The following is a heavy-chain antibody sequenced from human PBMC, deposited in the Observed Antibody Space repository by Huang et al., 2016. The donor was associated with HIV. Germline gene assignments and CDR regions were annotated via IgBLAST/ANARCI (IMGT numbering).Heavy chain of an antibody. D-gene: IGHD5-18*01. J-gene: IGHJ6*03. CDR1: NGSFSGFY. CDR2: INHSGTP. Sequence: QVQLQQWGAGLLTPSETLSLTCAIYNGSFSGFYWSWVRQSPEKGLEWIGEINHSGTPNYNPSLKRRVTMSVDTSKNQFSLRLTSVTAADTAVYYCARKKRGYSPSGMDVWGKGNTVIVSS. CDR3: ARKKRGYSPSGMDV. V-gene: IGHV4-34*01.